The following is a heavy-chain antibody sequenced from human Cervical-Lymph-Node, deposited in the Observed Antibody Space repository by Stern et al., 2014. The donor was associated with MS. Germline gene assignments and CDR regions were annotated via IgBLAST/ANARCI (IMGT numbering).Heavy chain of an antibody. CDR1: GGTFSNYA. CDR2: IIIIFDTP. V-gene: IGHV1-69*01. J-gene: IGHJ1*01. D-gene: IGHD3-22*01. Sequence: QVQLVQSGAEVKKPGSPVKVSCKASGGTFSNYAISWVRQAPGQGLEWMGGIIIIFDTPKYAQKFQGRVTITADESTNTAYMELSSLRSEDTAVYYCARASDSSGYYPEYFQFWGQGTPVTVSS. CDR3: ARASDSSGYYPEYFQF.